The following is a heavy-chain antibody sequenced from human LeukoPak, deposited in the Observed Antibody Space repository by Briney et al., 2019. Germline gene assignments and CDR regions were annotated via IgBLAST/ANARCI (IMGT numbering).Heavy chain of an antibody. V-gene: IGHV4-59*01. CDR2: MYYSGTT. D-gene: IGHD1-26*01. J-gene: IGHJ4*02. Sequence: PSETLSLTCTVSGGSLSGYYWSWIRHSPGKGLEWIGNMYYSGTTNYNPSLKSRVTMSIDTSKNQFYLKLSSVIAADTAVYYCASYTVGCSLGDWCQGTLVTVSS. CDR3: ASYTVGCSLGD. CDR1: GGSLSGYY.